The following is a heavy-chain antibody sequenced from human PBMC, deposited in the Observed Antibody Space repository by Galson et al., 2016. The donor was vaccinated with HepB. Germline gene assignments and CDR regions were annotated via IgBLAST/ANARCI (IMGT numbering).Heavy chain of an antibody. Sequence: SLRLSCAASGFTFSYYGMHWVRQAPGKGLEWVSFISYDGSYKSYADSVKGRFTISRDNSKNTLDLQMNSLRPDDTAVYYCVKRLSRDYAFGDHWGQGTLVTVSS. D-gene: IGHD4-17*01. CDR3: VKRLSRDYAFGDH. CDR1: GFTFSYYG. CDR2: ISYDGSYK. V-gene: IGHV3-30*18. J-gene: IGHJ4*02.